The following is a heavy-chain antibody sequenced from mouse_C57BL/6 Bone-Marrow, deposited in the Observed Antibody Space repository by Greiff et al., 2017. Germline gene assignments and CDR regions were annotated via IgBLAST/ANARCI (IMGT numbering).Heavy chain of an antibody. D-gene: IGHD2-3*01. CDR3: AKEDGYYFFDAIDY. J-gene: IGHJ4*01. CDR1: GYSFTGYY. V-gene: IGHV1-31*01. CDR2: IYPYNGVS. Sequence: EVQLQESGPELVKPGASVKISCKASGYSFTGYYMHWVKQSHGNILDWIGYIYPYNGVSSYNQKFKGKATLTVDKSSSTAYMELRSLTSEDSAVYYCAKEDGYYFFDAIDYWGQGTSVTVSS.